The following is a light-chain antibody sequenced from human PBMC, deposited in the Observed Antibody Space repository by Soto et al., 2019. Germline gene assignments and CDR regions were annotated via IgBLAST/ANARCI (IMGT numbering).Light chain of an antibody. CDR1: SSGVGGYNY. J-gene: IGLJ1*01. CDR2: DVS. Sequence: QSVLTRPASVSGAAGQAITISCTGTSSGVGGYNYVSWYQHHPGKAPKLMIYDVSNRPSGVSNRFSGSKSGNTASLTISGLQPEDEADYYCSSYTTSNTRQIVFGTGTKVTVL. CDR3: SSYTTSNTRQIV. V-gene: IGLV2-14*03.